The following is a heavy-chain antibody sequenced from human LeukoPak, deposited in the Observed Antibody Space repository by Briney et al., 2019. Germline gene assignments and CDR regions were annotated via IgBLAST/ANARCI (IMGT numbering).Heavy chain of an antibody. D-gene: IGHD3-9*01. CDR1: GGSISSYY. J-gene: IGHJ4*02. V-gene: IGHV4-4*09. CDR2: IYTSGST. CDR3: ARQNYDILTGYYFDY. Sequence: SETLSLTCTGSGGSISSYYWSWIRQPPGKGLEWIGYIYTSGSTNYNPSLKSRVTISVDTSKNQFSLKLSSVTAADTAVYYCARQNYDILTGYYFDYWGQGTLVTVSS.